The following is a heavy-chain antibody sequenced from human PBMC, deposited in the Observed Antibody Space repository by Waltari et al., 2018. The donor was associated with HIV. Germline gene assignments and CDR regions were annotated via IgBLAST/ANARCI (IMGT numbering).Heavy chain of an antibody. Sequence: EVQLVESGGGLVKPGGSLRLSCAASGFTFSSYSMNWARQAPGKGLEWVSSISSSSSYIYYADSVKGRFTISRDNAKNSLYLQMNSLRAEDTAVYYCARDRGGYSYVNWFDPWGQGTLVTVSS. D-gene: IGHD5-18*01. J-gene: IGHJ5*02. CDR1: GFTFSSYS. CDR2: ISSSSSYI. V-gene: IGHV3-21*01. CDR3: ARDRGGYSYVNWFDP.